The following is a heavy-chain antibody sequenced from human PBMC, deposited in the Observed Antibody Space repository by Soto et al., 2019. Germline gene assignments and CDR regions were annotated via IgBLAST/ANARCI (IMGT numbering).Heavy chain of an antibody. Sequence: EVQLVESGGGLVQPGGSLRLSCAASGFTFSSYEMNWVRQAPGRGLEWLSYISSTGGTIFYADSVEGRFTSSRDNAKNSLYLQRNILRFDVTAVYYCARGTHDWGHVTLVTVS. V-gene: IGHV3-48*03. CDR1: GFTFSSYE. J-gene: IGHJ4*01. CDR3: ARGTHD. CDR2: ISSTGGTI.